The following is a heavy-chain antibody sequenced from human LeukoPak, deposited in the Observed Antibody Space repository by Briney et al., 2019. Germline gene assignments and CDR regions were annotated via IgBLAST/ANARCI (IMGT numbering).Heavy chain of an antibody. D-gene: IGHD4-11*01. V-gene: IGHV3-66*01. CDR3: ARSYSNHLFGMDV. Sequence: GGSLRLSCAASGFIVTSYYMTWVRQAPGKGLEWVSVIYSGGTTYYADSVKGRVAISRDNSKNTVFLQMNSVRAEDTAVYYCARSYSNHLFGMDVWGQGTTVTVSS. CDR2: IYSGGTT. CDR1: GFIVTSYY. J-gene: IGHJ6*02.